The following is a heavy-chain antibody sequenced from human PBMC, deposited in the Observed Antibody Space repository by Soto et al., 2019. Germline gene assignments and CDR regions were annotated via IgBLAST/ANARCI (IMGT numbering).Heavy chain of an antibody. D-gene: IGHD3-3*01. V-gene: IGHV3-30-3*01. Sequence: GGSLRLSCAASGFTFRSYAMHWVRKAPGKGLEWVAVISYDGSNKYYADSVKGRFTISRDNSKNTLYLQMNSLRPEDTAVYYCARDRAWRFLEWSFDYWGQGTLVTVSS. CDR2: ISYDGSNK. CDR3: ARDRAWRFLEWSFDY. CDR1: GFTFRSYA. J-gene: IGHJ4*02.